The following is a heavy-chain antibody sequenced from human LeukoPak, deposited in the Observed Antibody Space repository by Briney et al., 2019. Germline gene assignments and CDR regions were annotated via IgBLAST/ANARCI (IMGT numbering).Heavy chain of an antibody. CDR1: GFTFSSYA. CDR3: AKDSMIWFGELSAFAY. CDR2: ISGSGGST. Sequence: GGALRLSCAASGFTFSSYAMSWVRQAPGKGLEGVSAISGSGGSTYYADSVKGRFTISRDNSKNTLYLQMNSLRAEDTAVYYCAKDSMIWFGELSAFAYWGQGTLVTVSS. D-gene: IGHD3-10*01. J-gene: IGHJ4*02. V-gene: IGHV3-23*01.